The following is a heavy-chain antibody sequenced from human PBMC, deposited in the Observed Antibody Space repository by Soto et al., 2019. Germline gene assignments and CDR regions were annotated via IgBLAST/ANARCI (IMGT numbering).Heavy chain of an antibody. CDR3: ARGLATLPVFAFDI. Sequence: SGPTLVNPTQTLTLTCSFSGFSLSTSGVGVGWIRQSPGKALEWLALIYWSGDEHYRPSLKSRLTIIKDTSKNHVVLIMTDMDPVDTATYYCARGLATLPVFAFDIWGQGTMVTVSS. V-gene: IGHV2-5*01. CDR2: IYWSGDE. CDR1: GFSLSTSGVG. D-gene: IGHD6-6*01. J-gene: IGHJ3*02.